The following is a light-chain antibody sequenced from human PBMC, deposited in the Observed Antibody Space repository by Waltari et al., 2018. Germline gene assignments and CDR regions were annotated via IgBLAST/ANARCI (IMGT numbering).Light chain of an antibody. CDR2: QDN. Sequence: DLTQPPSVSVSPGQTASITCSGEKLGDKNVCWYQQKPGQSPVLVIHQDNKRPSGIPERFSGSNSGNTATLTISGTQAVDEADYYCQTWDSSTVLFGGGTKVTVL. CDR1: KLGDKN. CDR3: QTWDSSTVL. V-gene: IGLV3-1*01. J-gene: IGLJ2*01.